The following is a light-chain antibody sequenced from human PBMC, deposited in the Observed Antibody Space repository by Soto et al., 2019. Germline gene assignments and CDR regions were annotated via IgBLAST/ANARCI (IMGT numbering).Light chain of an antibody. CDR3: QQYNSYPWT. Sequence: DIQMTQSPSTLSVSVGDRVTITCRASQSISSWLAWYQQKPGKAPKLLIYDASSLKSAVPSRFIGSGSGTDVTLTISRLQPDDFATYYCQQYNSYPWTFGQGTKVEIK. V-gene: IGKV1-5*01. J-gene: IGKJ1*01. CDR1: QSISSW. CDR2: DAS.